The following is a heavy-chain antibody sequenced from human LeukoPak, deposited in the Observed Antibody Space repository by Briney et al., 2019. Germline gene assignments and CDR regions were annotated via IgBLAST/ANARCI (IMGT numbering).Heavy chain of an antibody. Sequence: SETLSLTCTVSGGSISSGGYSWGWIRQPPGKGLEWIGYIYHSGSTYYNPSLKSRVTISVDRSKNQFSLKLSSVTAADTAVYYCARAHYGDYADYWGQGTLVTVSS. J-gene: IGHJ4*02. D-gene: IGHD4-17*01. CDR1: GGSISSGGYS. V-gene: IGHV4-30-2*01. CDR2: IYHSGST. CDR3: ARAHYGDYADY.